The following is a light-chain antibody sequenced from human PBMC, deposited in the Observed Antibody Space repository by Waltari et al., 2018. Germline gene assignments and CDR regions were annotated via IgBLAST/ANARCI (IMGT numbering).Light chain of an antibody. CDR3: QQPDVVPIT. V-gene: IGKV1-33*01. CDR1: QDISKY. CDR2: DAS. J-gene: IGKJ5*01. Sequence: DIQLTQSPSSLSASVGDRVTITCQASQDISKYLNWYQQRPGKAPKLLIYDASNLDFGAPSRFSGRASGTHLTFPLSRLQPEDSATHYCQQPDVVPITFGQGTRLA.